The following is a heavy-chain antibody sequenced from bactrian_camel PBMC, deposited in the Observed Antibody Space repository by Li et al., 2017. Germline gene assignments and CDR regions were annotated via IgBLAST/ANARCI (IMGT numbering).Heavy chain of an antibody. Sequence: QLVESGGGLVQPGGSLRLSCAASTLTLSSYWMYWVRQAPGKGLEWVSSINSGGSTTYYADSVKGRFTISRDNAKNAVYLQMNSLKPEDMAVYYCARVRGVVAVSFVDYWGQGTQVTVS. CDR2: INSGGSTT. J-gene: IGHJ4*01. CDR1: TLTLSSYW. CDR3: ARVRGVVAVSFVDY. V-gene: IGHV3S25*01. D-gene: IGHD6*01.